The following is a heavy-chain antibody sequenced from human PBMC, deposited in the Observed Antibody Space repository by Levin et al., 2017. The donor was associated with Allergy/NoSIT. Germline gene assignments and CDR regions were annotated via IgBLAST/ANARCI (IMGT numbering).Heavy chain of an antibody. D-gene: IGHD6-13*01. CDR2: MNPNSGNT. CDR3: ARGTGYSSSWNDY. CDR1: GYTFTSYD. J-gene: IGHJ4*02. Sequence: GESLKISCKASGYTFTSYDINWVRQATGQGLEWMGWMNPNSGNTGYAQKFQGRVTMTRNTSISTAYMELSSLRSEDTAVYYCARGTGYSSSWNDYWGQGTLVTVSS. V-gene: IGHV1-8*01.